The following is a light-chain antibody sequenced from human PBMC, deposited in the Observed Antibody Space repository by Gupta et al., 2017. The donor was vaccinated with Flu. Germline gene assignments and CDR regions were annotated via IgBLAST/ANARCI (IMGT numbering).Light chain of an antibody. CDR3: QQANSFPPT. V-gene: IGKV1-12*01. CDR1: QGLRDW. Sequence: SSVSASVGDRVIITCRASQGLRDWLAWYQQKPGKAPTLLIYAVSSLHSGVPSRFRGSGSGTDFTLTITSLQPEDFATYYCQQANSFPPTFGQGTRVEIK. CDR2: AVS. J-gene: IGKJ1*01.